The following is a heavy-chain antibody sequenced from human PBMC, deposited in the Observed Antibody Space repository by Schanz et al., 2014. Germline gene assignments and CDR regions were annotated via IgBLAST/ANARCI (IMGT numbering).Heavy chain of an antibody. D-gene: IGHD3-22*01. J-gene: IGHJ6*02. Sequence: VQLVESGGGLVKPGGSLRPSCAASGFTFSSYSMNWVRQAPGKGLEWVSSISSSSSYIYYADSVKGRFTISRDNAKYSLYLQMNSLRADDTAVYYCARDRTYYYDSSGSALAYPYYAMDVWGQGTTVTVSS. V-gene: IGHV3-21*01. CDR2: ISSSSSYI. CDR3: ARDRTYYYDSSGSALAYPYYAMDV. CDR1: GFTFSSYS.